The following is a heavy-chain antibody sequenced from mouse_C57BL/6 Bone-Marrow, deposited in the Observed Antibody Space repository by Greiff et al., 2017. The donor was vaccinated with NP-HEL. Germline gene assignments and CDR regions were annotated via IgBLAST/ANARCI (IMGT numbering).Heavy chain of an antibody. J-gene: IGHJ2*01. V-gene: IGHV1-19*01. Sequence: VQLQQSGPVLVKPGASVKMSCKASGYTFTDYYMNWVKQSHGKSLEWIGVINPYNGGTSYNQKFKGKATLTVDKSSSTAYMERNSLTSEDSAVYYCEHYGGYWYYYDCWGKGTTLTVSS. CDR2: INPYNGGT. CDR1: GYTFTDYY. D-gene: IGHD2-3*01. CDR3: EHYGGYWYYYDC.